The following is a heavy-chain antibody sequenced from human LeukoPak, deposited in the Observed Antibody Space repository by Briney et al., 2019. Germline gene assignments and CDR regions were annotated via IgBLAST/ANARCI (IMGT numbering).Heavy chain of an antibody. D-gene: IGHD3-10*01. CDR3: ASGDLWFGELSKFDY. CDR2: INPNSGGT. CDR1: GYTFTNYH. V-gene: IGHV1-2*06. Sequence: ASVKVSCKASGYTFTNYHTHWVRQAPGQGLEWMGRINPNSGGTNYAQKFQGRVTMTRDTSISTAYMELSRLRSDDTAVYYCASGDLWFGELSKFDYWGQGTLVTVSS. J-gene: IGHJ4*02.